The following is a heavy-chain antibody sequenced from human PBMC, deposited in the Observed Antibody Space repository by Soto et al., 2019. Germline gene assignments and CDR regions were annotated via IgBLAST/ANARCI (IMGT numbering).Heavy chain of an antibody. V-gene: IGHV4-39*07. CDR3: SRERPRSGWPSARDY. J-gene: IGHJ4*02. Sequence: PSETLSHTWTFAGCSISRSNFHLGWKHQPPGKGLEWIGNIYYSGSINYNPSLESRLTISVDTSKSQLSLKLNSVTAADTAVYYCSRERPRSGWPSARDYWGQGTLVTVSS. CDR1: GCSISRSNFH. D-gene: IGHD6-19*01. CDR2: IYYSGSI.